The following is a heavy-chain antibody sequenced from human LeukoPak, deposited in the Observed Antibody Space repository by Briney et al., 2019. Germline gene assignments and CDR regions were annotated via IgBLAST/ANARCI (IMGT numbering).Heavy chain of an antibody. CDR2: ISSSGSTI. CDR3: ARDSYYYGSGSYYKGDY. Sequence: GGSLRLSCAASGFTLSSYEMNWVRQAPGKGLEWVSYISSSGSTIYYADSVKGRFTISGDNAKNSLYLQMNSLRAEDTAVYYCARDSYYYGSGSYYKGDYWGQGTLVTVSS. CDR1: GFTLSSYE. V-gene: IGHV3-48*03. D-gene: IGHD3-10*01. J-gene: IGHJ4*02.